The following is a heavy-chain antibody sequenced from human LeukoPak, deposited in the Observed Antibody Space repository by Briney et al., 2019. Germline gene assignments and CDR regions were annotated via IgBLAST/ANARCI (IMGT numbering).Heavy chain of an antibody. CDR2: ISAHDSNT. CDR3: ARGVPDCSGGSCYSRFFDY. J-gene: IGHJ4*02. Sequence: GASVKVSCKASGYTFTSYGISWVRQAPGQGLEWMGWISAHDSNTNYAQKLQGRVTMTTDTSTSTAYMELRSLRSDDTAVYYCARGVPDCSGGSCYSRFFDYWGQGTLVTVSS. CDR1: GYTFTSYG. D-gene: IGHD2-15*01. V-gene: IGHV1-18*01.